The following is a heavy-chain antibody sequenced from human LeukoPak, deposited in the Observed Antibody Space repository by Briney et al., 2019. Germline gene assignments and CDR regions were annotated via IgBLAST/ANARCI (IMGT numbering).Heavy chain of an antibody. V-gene: IGHV4-31*03. Sequence: SQSLSLTRTVSGDSINGGGNFWSWGRQHPGKGLEWVVHIFRSGGTYYTPSVKSRVTISVDTSKNQSSLRLTSLTAADTAVYYCARGPHIGVETPATYSHFDYWGPGTLVTVSS. D-gene: IGHD2-2*01. CDR1: GDSINGGGNF. J-gene: IGHJ4*02. CDR2: IFRSGGT. CDR3: ARGPHIGVETPATYSHFDY.